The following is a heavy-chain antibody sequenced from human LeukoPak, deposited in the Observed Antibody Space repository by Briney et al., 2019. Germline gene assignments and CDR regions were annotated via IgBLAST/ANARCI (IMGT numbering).Heavy chain of an antibody. D-gene: IGHD4-17*01. CDR2: INWNGGST. J-gene: IGHJ6*03. V-gene: IGHV3-20*04. CDR1: GFTFDDYG. Sequence: PGGSLRLSCAASGFTFDDYGMSWVRQAPGKGLEWVSGINWNGGSTGYADSVKGRFTISRDNAKNSLYLQMNSLRAEDTALYYCALNGDHADRGYMDVWGKGTTVTVSS. CDR3: ALNGDHADRGYMDV.